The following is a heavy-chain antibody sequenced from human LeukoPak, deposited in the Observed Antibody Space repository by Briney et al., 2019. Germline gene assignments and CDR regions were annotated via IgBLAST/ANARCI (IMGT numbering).Heavy chain of an antibody. CDR3: ARGDKFRYYSPDY. Sequence: PSETLSLTCTVSGGSISSGDYYWSWIRQPPGKGLEWIGYIYYSGSTYYNPSLKSRVTISVDTSKNQFSLKLSSVTAADTAVYYCARGDKFRYYSPDYWGQGTLVTVSS. J-gene: IGHJ4*02. CDR1: GGSISSGDYY. V-gene: IGHV4-30-4*01. CDR2: IYYSGST. D-gene: IGHD3-10*01.